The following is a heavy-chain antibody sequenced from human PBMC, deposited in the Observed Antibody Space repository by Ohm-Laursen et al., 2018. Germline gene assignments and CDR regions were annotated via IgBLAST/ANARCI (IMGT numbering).Heavy chain of an antibody. J-gene: IGHJ4*02. V-gene: IGHV4-4*07. D-gene: IGHD2-15*01. CDR3: ARRGSGGRSFDY. CDR2: IYTSGNT. Sequence: SETLSLTCPVSGGSISSYYWTWIRQPAGKGLEWIGRIYTSGNTNYNPSLKSRVTISVDTSKNQISLKLDSVTVADTAVFYCARRGSGGRSFDYWGQGSLVTVSS. CDR1: GGSISSYY.